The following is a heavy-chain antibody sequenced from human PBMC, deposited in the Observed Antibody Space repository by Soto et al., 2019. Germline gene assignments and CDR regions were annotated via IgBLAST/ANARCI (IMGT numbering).Heavy chain of an antibody. CDR1: GYTFTSYR. D-gene: IGHD3-9*01. V-gene: IGHV1-18*01. CDR2: ISAYNGHT. J-gene: IGHJ4*02. CDR3: ARLELEGRYFDRSDY. Sequence: QVQLVQSGAEVKKPVASVKVSCKASGYTFTSYRISWVRQAPGQGLEWMGWISAYNGHTNYAEKLQGRVTMTTDTSTSTAYMELRSLRSDDTAVYYCARLELEGRYFDRSDYWGQGTLVTVSS.